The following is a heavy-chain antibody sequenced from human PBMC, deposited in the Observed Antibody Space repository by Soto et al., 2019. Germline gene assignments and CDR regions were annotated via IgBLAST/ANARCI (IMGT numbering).Heavy chain of an antibody. D-gene: IGHD3-10*01. V-gene: IGHV3-30-3*01. CDR3: ARAPSTMVWNPDY. CDR2: ISYDGSNK. CDR1: GFTFSSYA. J-gene: IGHJ4*02. Sequence: QVQLVESGGGVVQPGRSLRLSCAASGFTFSSYAMHWVRQAPGKGLEWVAVISYDGSNKYYADSVKGRFTISRDNSKNTLYLQMNSLRAEDTAVYYCARAPSTMVWNPDYWGQGTLVTVSS.